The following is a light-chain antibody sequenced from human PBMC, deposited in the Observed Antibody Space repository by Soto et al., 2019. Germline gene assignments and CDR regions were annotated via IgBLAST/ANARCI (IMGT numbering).Light chain of an antibody. J-gene: IGKJ1*01. CDR1: QSVSNSY. V-gene: IGKV3-20*01. CDR2: GPS. Sequence: EMVLTQSPGTLSLSPGEIATLSCRASQSVSNSYLAWYQHKPGQALRLLLYGPSSSANGIPDRFSGSGSGTEVTVTNSSLDTEDSAAYCCQQYGRSPWTLGQGTKVEIK. CDR3: QQYGRSPWT.